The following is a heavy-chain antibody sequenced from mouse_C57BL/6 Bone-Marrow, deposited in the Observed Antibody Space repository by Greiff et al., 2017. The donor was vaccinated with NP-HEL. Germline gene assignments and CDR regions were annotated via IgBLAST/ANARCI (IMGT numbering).Heavy chain of an antibody. CDR3: TSYYGSGDY. D-gene: IGHD1-1*01. Sequence: EVKLQQSGAELVRPGASVKLSCTASGFNIKDDYMHWVKQRPEQGLEWIGWIDPENGDTEYASKFQGKATITADTSSNTAYLQLSSLTSEDTAVYYCTSYYGSGDYWGQGTTLTVSS. CDR2: IDPENGDT. J-gene: IGHJ2*01. V-gene: IGHV14-4*01. CDR1: GFNIKDDY.